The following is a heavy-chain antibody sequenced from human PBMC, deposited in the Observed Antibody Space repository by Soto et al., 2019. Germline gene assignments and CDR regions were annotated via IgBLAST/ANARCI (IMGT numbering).Heavy chain of an antibody. Sequence: EVQLVESGGGLVQPGGSLRLSCTASGFTFSNYWMHWVRQVPGKGLVWVSRINSDGSNTIYADSVKGRFTISRDNAKNTLYLQMNSLRAEVTAVYYCARAVTRFCGMDVWGQGTTVIVSS. J-gene: IGHJ6*02. D-gene: IGHD4-17*01. CDR3: ARAVTRFCGMDV. V-gene: IGHV3-74*01. CDR2: INSDGSNT. CDR1: GFTFSNYW.